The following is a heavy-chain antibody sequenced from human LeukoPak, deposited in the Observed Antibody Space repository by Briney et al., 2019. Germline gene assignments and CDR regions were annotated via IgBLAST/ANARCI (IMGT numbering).Heavy chain of an antibody. V-gene: IGHV5-51*01. D-gene: IGHD3-22*01. CDR1: GYSFNSYW. CDR2: IYPGDSDT. CDR3: ARLDSSGYYAILYFDY. Sequence: GESLKISCKGSGYSFNSYWIGWVRQMPGKGLEWMGIIYPGDSDTRYSPSFQGQVTISADKSISTAYLQWSSLKASDTAMYYCARLDSSGYYAILYFDYWGQGTLVTVSS. J-gene: IGHJ4*02.